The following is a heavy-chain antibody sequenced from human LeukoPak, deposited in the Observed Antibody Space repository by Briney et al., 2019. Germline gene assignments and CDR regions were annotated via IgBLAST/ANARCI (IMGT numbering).Heavy chain of an antibody. V-gene: IGHV4-39*01. Sequence: SETLSLTCTVSGGSISRSAYHWGWIRQPPGKGLEWIGTIYSTGTTYYSPSLKSRVTISVDTSKNHLPLKLRSATAADTAVYYCARHGPVSGYLSPFDLWGRGTLDTVSS. J-gene: IGHJ2*01. CDR1: GGSISRSAYH. CDR2: IYSTGTT. D-gene: IGHD3-22*01. CDR3: ARHGPVSGYLSPFDL.